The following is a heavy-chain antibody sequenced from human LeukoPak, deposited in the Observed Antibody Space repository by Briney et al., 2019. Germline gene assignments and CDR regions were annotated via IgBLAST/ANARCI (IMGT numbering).Heavy chain of an antibody. CDR2: INPNSGGT. V-gene: IGHV1-2*02. Sequence: ASVKVSCKASGYTFTGYYMHWVRQAPGQGLEWMGWINPNSGGTNYAQKFQGRVTMTRDTSISTAYMELSRLRSDDTAVYYCARDKIRGMDAFDIWGQGTMVTVSS. D-gene: IGHD1-1*01. CDR1: GYTFTGYY. J-gene: IGHJ3*02. CDR3: ARDKIRGMDAFDI.